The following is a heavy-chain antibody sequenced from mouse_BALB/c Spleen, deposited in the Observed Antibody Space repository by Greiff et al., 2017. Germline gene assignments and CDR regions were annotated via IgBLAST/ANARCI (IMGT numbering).Heavy chain of an antibody. Sequence: EVKLVESGPGLVKPSQSLSLTCTVTGYSITSDYAWNWIRQFPGNKLEWMGYISYSGSTSYNPSLKSRISITRDTSKNQFFLQLNSVTTEDTATYYCARNYRTYYFDYWGQGTTLTVSS. CDR2: ISYSGST. CDR3: ARNYRTYYFDY. V-gene: IGHV3-2*02. J-gene: IGHJ2*01. D-gene: IGHD2-14*01. CDR1: GYSITSDYA.